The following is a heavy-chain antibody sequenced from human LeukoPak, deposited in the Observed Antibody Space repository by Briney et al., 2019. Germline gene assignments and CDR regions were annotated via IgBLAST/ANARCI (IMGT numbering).Heavy chain of an antibody. J-gene: IGHJ4*02. D-gene: IGHD6-19*01. Sequence: PPGRSLRLSCAASGFTFDDYAMHWVRQAPGKGLEWVSGISWNSGSIGYADSVKGRFTISRDNAKNSLYLQMNSLRAEDTALYYCAKGKRRIAVAGTASFDYWGQGTLVTVSS. V-gene: IGHV3-9*01. CDR1: GFTFDDYA. CDR3: AKGKRRIAVAGTASFDY. CDR2: ISWNSGSI.